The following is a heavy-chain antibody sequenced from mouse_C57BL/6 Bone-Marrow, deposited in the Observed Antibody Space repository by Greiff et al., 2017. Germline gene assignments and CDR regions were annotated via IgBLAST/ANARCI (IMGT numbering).Heavy chain of an antibody. Sequence: QVQLQQPGAELVMPGASVKLSCKASGYTFTSYWMHWVKQRPGQGLEWIGEIDPSDSYTNYNQKFKGKSTLTVDKSSSTAYMQLSSLTSEDSAVYYCARETLFWFAYWGQGTLVNVSA. CDR2: IDPSDSYT. CDR3: ARETLFWFAY. D-gene: IGHD1-1*01. J-gene: IGHJ3*01. V-gene: IGHV1-69*01. CDR1: GYTFTSYW.